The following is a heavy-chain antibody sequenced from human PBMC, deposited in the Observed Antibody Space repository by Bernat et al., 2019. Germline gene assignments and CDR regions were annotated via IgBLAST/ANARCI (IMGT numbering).Heavy chain of an antibody. D-gene: IGHD3-10*01. J-gene: IGHJ4*02. CDR2: IYYSGTT. CDR3: ARQDGSGRFSATFFDS. CDR1: GGSISSGRYN. V-gene: IGHV4-39*01. Sequence: QLQLQESGPGLVKPSETLSLTCIVSGGSISSGRYNWGWIRQPPGKGLEWIASIYYSGTTYYNPSLKSRFTIHVDTSKHRFSLKLSSVTAADTAVYYCARQDGSGRFSATFFDSWGQGTLVPVSA.